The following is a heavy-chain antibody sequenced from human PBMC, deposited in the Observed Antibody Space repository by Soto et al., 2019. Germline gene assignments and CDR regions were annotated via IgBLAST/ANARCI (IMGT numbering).Heavy chain of an antibody. J-gene: IGHJ6*03. Sequence: QVQLQQWGAGLLKPSETLSLTCAVYGGSFSGYYWSWIRQPPGKGLEWIGEINHSGSTNYNPSLKGRVTISVDTSKNQFSLKLSSVTAADTAVYYCARESIVVVVAATPNYYYYMDVWGKGTTVTVSS. D-gene: IGHD2-15*01. CDR2: INHSGST. V-gene: IGHV4-34*01. CDR1: GGSFSGYY. CDR3: ARESIVVVVAATPNYYYYMDV.